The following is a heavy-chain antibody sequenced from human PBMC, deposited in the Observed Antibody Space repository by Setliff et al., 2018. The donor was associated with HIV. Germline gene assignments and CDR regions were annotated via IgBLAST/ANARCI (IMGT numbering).Heavy chain of an antibody. Sequence: SETLSLTCNVSGGSISRNYYWGWIRQPPDKGLEWIGSFHYSGSTNYNPSLKSRVTISVDTSASTAYMELSSLRSEDTAVYYCAREISFGLAPDDYGGNSGFEYFDYWGQGTLVTVSS. J-gene: IGHJ4*02. CDR2: FHYSGST. D-gene: IGHD4-17*01. CDR3: AREISFGLAPDDYGGNSGFEYFDY. V-gene: IGHV4-39*02. CDR1: GGSISRNYY.